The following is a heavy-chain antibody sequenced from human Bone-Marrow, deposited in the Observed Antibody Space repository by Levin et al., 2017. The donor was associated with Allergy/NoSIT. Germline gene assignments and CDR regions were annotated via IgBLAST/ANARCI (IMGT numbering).Heavy chain of an antibody. CDR3: AKGDSSSWYPFGNRESNWFDP. CDR1: GFTFSSYG. D-gene: IGHD6-13*01. J-gene: IGHJ5*02. Sequence: QTGGSLRLSCAASGFTFSSYGMHWVRQAPGKGLEWVAVISYDGSNKYYADSVKGRFTISRDNSKNTLYLQMNSLRAEDTAVYYCAKGDSSSWYPFGNRESNWFDPWGQGTLVTVSS. V-gene: IGHV3-30*18. CDR2: ISYDGSNK.